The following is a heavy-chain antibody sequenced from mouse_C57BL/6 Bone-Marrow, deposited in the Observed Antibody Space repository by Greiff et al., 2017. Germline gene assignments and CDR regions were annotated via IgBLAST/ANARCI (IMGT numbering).Heavy chain of an antibody. CDR3: AIYYDFDY. D-gene: IGHD1-1*01. CDR2: IDPSDSYT. Sequence: QVQLQQPGAELVKPGASVKLSCKASGYTFTSYWMQWVKQRPGQGLEWIGEIDPSDSYTNYTQKFKGQATLTVDTSSSTAYMQLSSLTSEDSAVYYCAIYYDFDYWGQGTTLTVSS. J-gene: IGHJ2*01. V-gene: IGHV1-50*01. CDR1: GYTFTSYW.